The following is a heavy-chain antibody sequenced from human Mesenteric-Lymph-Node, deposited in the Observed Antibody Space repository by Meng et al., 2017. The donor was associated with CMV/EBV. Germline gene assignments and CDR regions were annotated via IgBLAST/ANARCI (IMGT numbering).Heavy chain of an antibody. CDR1: GDSISSFYY. CDR3: ARPFPSWQSPRLDPFGA. Sequence: QLQRRESGPGQVKPSETLSLTCTVSGDSISSFYYWGWTRQPPGRGLEWIGSVHYTGSTYYSPSLKSRVTVSVDTSKNQFSLRLTSVTAADTAVYYCARPFPSWQSPRLDPFGAWGQGTLVTVSS. V-gene: IGHV4-39*01. J-gene: IGHJ5*02. CDR2: VHYTGST. D-gene: IGHD6-19*01.